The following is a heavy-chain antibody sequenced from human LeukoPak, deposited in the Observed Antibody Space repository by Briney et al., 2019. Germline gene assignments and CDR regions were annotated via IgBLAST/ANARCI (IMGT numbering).Heavy chain of an antibody. V-gene: IGHV3-30*03. J-gene: IGHJ5*02. D-gene: IGHD2-2*01. CDR2: ISYDGSNK. Sequence: PGGSLRLSCAASGFTFSSYGMHWVRQAPGKGLEWVAVISYDGSNKYYADPVKGRFTISRDNSKNTLYLQMNSLRAEDTAVYYCARGKNDFVEDFVVVPAATPGWFAPWGQGPLVTVSS. CDR1: GFTFSSYG. CDR3: ARGKNDFVEDFVVVPAATPGWFAP.